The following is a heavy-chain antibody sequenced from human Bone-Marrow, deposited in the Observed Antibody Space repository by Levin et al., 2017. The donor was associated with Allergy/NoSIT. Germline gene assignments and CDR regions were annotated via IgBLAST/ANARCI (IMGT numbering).Heavy chain of an antibody. CDR1: GYTLSDLS. Sequence: RGESLKISCKVSGYTLSDLSINWVRQAPGKGLQWMGGLDPEEGETIYAQKFQDRVTMTEDTSTDTAYMELSSLTSEDTAVYYCAVPLPYCSDTRCAQFDHWGQGTLVTVSS. CDR3: AVPLPYCSDTRCAQFDH. V-gene: IGHV1-24*01. CDR2: LDPEEGET. J-gene: IGHJ4*02. D-gene: IGHD3-9*01.